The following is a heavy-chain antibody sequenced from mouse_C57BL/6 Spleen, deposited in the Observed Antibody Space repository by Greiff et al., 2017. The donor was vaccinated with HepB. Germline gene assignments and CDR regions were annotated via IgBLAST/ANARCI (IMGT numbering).Heavy chain of an antibody. D-gene: IGHD3-2*02. J-gene: IGHJ4*01. V-gene: IGHV2-9-1*01. CDR2: IWTGGGT. Sequence: QVQLQQSGPGLVAPSQSLSITCTVSGFSLTSYAISWVRQPPGKGLEWLGVIWTGGGTNYNSALKSRLSISKDNSKSQVFLKMNSLQTDDTARYYCATLDSSGYGAMDYWGQGTSVTVSS. CDR3: ATLDSSGYGAMDY. CDR1: GFSLTSYA.